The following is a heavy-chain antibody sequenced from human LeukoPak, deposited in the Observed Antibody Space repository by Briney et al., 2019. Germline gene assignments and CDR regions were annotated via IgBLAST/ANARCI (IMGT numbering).Heavy chain of an antibody. CDR2: INPSGGST. D-gene: IGHD2-15*01. V-gene: IGHV1-46*01. Sequence: ASVKVSCKASGYTFTSYYMHWVRQAPGQGLEWMGIINPSGGSTSYAQKFQGRVTMTRDMSTSTVYMELSSLRSEDTAVYYCARDWAWSCSGGSCYSYGYYFDYWGQGTLVTVSS. J-gene: IGHJ4*02. CDR3: ARDWAWSCSGGSCYSYGYYFDY. CDR1: GYTFTSYY.